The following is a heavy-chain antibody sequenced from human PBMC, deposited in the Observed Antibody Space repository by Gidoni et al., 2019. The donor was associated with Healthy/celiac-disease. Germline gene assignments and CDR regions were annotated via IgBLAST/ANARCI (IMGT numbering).Heavy chain of an antibody. Sequence: QITLKESGPTLVKPTQTLTLTCTFSGFSLSTSGVGVGWIRQPPGKALEWLALIYWNDDKRYSPSLKSRLTITKDTSKNQVVLTMTNMDPVDTATYYCARTYYDFWSGYFDYWGQGTLVTVSS. CDR2: IYWNDDK. J-gene: IGHJ4*02. CDR1: GFSLSTSGVG. CDR3: ARTYYDFWSGYFDY. V-gene: IGHV2-5*01. D-gene: IGHD3-3*01.